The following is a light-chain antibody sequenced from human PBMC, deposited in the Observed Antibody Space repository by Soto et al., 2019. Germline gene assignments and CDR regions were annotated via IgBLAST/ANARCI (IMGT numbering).Light chain of an antibody. CDR2: AGY. CDR1: QTISSW. V-gene: IGKV1-5*01. CDR3: QYLNGAPTIT. Sequence: DIQMTQSPSALSASVGDRVTITCRASQTISSWLAWYQQKPGKAPNLLIYAGYTLQSGVPSRFSGSGSGTEFSLTITGLQPEDFVTYYCQYLNGAPTITFGQGTRLEIK. J-gene: IGKJ5*01.